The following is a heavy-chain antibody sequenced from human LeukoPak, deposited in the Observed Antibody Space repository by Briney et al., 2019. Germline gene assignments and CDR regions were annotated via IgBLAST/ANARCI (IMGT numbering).Heavy chain of an antibody. V-gene: IGHV4-38-2*02. CDR1: GYSISSGYY. CDR2: IYHSGST. D-gene: IGHD3-22*01. Sequence: SETLSLTCTVSGYSISSGYYWGWIRQPPGKGLEWIGSIYHSGSTYYNPSLKSRVTISVDTSKNQFSLKLSSVTAADTAVYYCARLRYYYDSSGSLGGDGYFDYWGQGTLVTLSS. J-gene: IGHJ4*02. CDR3: ARLRYYYDSSGSLGGDGYFDY.